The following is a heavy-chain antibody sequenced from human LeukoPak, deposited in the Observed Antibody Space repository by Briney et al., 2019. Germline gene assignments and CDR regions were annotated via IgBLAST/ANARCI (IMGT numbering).Heavy chain of an antibody. D-gene: IGHD6-13*01. V-gene: IGHV1-69*01. CDR1: GGTFSSYA. J-gene: IGHJ5*02. CDR3: ARGGGSSWYYVSENNWFDP. CDR2: IIPIFGTA. Sequence: SVKVSCKASGGTFSSYAISWVRQAPGQGLEWMGGIIPIFGTANYAQKFQGRVTITADESTSTAYMELSSLRSEDTAVYYCARGGGSSWYYVSENNWFDPWGQGTLVTVSS.